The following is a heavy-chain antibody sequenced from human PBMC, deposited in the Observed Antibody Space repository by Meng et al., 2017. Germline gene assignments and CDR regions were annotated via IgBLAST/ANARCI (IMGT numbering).Heavy chain of an antibody. CDR3: ARARTYYGSGTNAFDI. CDR2: ISAYNGNT. Sequence: ASVKVSCKASGYTFTSYGISWVRQAPGQGLEWMGWISAYNGNTNYAQKLQGRVTMTTDTSTSTAYMELRSLGSDDTAVYYCARARTYYGSGTNAFDIWGQGTMVTVSS. V-gene: IGHV1-18*01. D-gene: IGHD3-10*01. J-gene: IGHJ3*02. CDR1: GYTFTSYG.